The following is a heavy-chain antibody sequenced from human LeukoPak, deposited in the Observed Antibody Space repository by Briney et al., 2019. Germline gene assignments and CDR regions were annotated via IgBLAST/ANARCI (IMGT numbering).Heavy chain of an antibody. D-gene: IGHD3-10*01. V-gene: IGHV3-33*01. CDR1: GFTFSSYG. CDR2: IWYDGSNK. Sequence: GGSLRLSCAASGFTFSSYGMHWVRQAPGKGLEWVAVIWYDGSNKYYADSVKGRFTISRDNSKNTLYLQMNSLRAEDTAVYYCARGVPRRGTLSPESRLDGSGVHFDYWGQGTLVTVSP. J-gene: IGHJ4*02. CDR3: ARGVPRRGTLSPESRLDGSGVHFDY.